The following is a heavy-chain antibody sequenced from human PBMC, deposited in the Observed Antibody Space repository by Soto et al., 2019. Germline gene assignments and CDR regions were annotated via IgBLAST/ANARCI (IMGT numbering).Heavy chain of an antibody. Sequence: EVQLVESGGGLVQPGGSLRLSCAASGFTFSNYWMSWVRQAPGKGLEWVANIKQDGSEKYYVDSVKGRFTISRDNAKNSLSLQMNSLRAEDTAMYYCARDFGGGIAVAGLGFDYWGQGTLVSVSS. CDR3: ARDFGGGIAVAGLGFDY. CDR1: GFTFSNYW. J-gene: IGHJ4*02. CDR2: IKQDGSEK. D-gene: IGHD6-19*01. V-gene: IGHV3-7*03.